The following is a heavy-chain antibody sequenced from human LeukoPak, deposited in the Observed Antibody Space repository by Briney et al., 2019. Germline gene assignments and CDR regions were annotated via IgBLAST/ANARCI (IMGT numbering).Heavy chain of an antibody. J-gene: IGHJ4*02. V-gene: IGHV3-74*01. D-gene: IGHD3-22*01. CDR2: INGDGSGT. Sequence: PGGSLRLSCAASGFTFGTYWIHWVRQAPGKGLVWVSRINGDGSGTSYADSVKGRFTISRDNAKNTVYLQMDSLRADDTAVYYCARGYSSGYRIDYWGQGTLVTVSS. CDR3: ARGYSSGYRIDY. CDR1: GFTFGTYW.